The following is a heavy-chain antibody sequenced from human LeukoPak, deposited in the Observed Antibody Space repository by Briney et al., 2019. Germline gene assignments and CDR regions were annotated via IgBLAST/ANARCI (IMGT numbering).Heavy chain of an antibody. CDR2: INPNSGGT. J-gene: IGHJ4*02. V-gene: IGHV1-2*02. CDR1: GYTFTGYY. D-gene: IGHD5-12*01. Sequence: ASVKVSCKASGYTFTGYYMHWVRQAPGQGLEWMGWINPNSGGTNYAQKSQGRVTMTRDTSISTAYMELSRLRSDDTAVYYCARVGVWYSGYGPIDYWGQGTLVTVSS. CDR3: ARVGVWYSGYGPIDY.